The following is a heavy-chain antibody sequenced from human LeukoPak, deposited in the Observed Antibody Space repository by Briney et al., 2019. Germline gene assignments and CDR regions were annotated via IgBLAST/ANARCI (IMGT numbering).Heavy chain of an antibody. CDR3: ARDYGSGSYWDY. V-gene: IGHV4-31*03. CDR2: IYYSGST. Sequence: SQTLSLTCTVSGGSISSGGYYWSWIRQHPGKGLEWIGYIYYSGSTYYNPSLKSRVTISVDTSKNQFSLKLSSVTAADTAVYYCARDYGSGSYWDYWGQGTLVTVSS. D-gene: IGHD3-10*01. CDR1: GGSISSGGYY. J-gene: IGHJ4*02.